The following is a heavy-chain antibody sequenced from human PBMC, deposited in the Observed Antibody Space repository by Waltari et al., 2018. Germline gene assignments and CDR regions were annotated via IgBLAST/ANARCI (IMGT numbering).Heavy chain of an antibody. V-gene: IGHV1-69*01. CDR1: FSSYA. CDR2: IIPIFGTA. Sequence: FSSYAISWVRQAPGQGLEWMGGIIPIFGTANYAQKFQGRVTITADESTSTAYMELSSLRSEDTAVYYCASLRGYGSGSYGSPWSYGMDVWGQGTTVTVSS. D-gene: IGHD3-10*01. CDR3: ASLRGYGSGSYGSPWSYGMDV. J-gene: IGHJ6*02.